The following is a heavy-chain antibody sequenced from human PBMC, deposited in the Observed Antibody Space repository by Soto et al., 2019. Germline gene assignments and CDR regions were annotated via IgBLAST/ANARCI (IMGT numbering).Heavy chain of an antibody. D-gene: IGHD3-22*01. CDR3: ARASEYYYDSSGYYYDDHSFYDY. J-gene: IGHJ4*02. CDR1: GYTFTGYY. V-gene: IGHV1-2*04. Sequence: ASVKVSCKASGYTFTGYYMHWVRQAPGQGLEWMGWINPNSGGTNYAQKFQGWVTMTRDTSISTAYMELSRLRSDDTAVYYCARASEYYYDSSGYYYDDHSFYDYWGQGTLVTVSS. CDR2: INPNSGGT.